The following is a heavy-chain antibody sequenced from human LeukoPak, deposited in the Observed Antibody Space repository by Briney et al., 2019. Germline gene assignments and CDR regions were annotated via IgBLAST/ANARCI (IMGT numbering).Heavy chain of an antibody. CDR1: GFTFSDYY. D-gene: IGHD3-10*01. J-gene: IGHJ4*02. V-gene: IGHV3-11*01. CDR3: AKDASYGSGSPLDY. CDR2: ISSSGGLI. Sequence: GGSLRLSCAASGFTFSDYYMSWIRQAPGKGLEWVSNISSSGGLIYYADSVKGRFTISRDNAKNSLYLQMNSLRAEDTAVYYCAKDASYGSGSPLDYWGQGTLVTVSS.